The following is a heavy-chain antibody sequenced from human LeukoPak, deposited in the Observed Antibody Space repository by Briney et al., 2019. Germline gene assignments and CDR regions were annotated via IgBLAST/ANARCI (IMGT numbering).Heavy chain of an antibody. V-gene: IGHV3-48*02. J-gene: IGHJ4*02. D-gene: IGHD3-3*01. CDR3: ARDITIFGVVITYFDY. CDR2: ISISSNTI. Sequence: GGSLRLSCAASGFTFSSYAMHWVRQAPGKGLEWVSYISISSNTIYYADSVKGRFTISRDNAKNSLYLQMNSLRDEDTAVYYCARDITIFGVVITYFDYWGQGTLVTVSS. CDR1: GFTFSSYA.